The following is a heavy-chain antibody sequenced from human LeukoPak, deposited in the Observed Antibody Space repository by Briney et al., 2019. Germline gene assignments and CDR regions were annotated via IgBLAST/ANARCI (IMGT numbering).Heavy chain of an antibody. CDR2: IIPIFGTA. CDR3: ARGYCSSTSCYAYHFDY. Sequence: GASVKVSCKASGGTFSSYAISWVRQAPGQGLEWMGRIIPIFGTANYAQKFQGRVTITTDESTSTAYMELSSRRSEDTAVYYCARGYCSSTSCYAYHFDYWGQGTPVTVSS. J-gene: IGHJ4*02. CDR1: GGTFSSYA. V-gene: IGHV1-69*05. D-gene: IGHD2-2*01.